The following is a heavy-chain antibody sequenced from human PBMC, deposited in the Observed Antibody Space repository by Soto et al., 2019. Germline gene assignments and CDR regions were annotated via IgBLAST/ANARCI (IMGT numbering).Heavy chain of an antibody. J-gene: IGHJ4*02. CDR2: IYYSGST. Sequence: PSETLSLTCTVSGGSISSYCWSWIRQPPGKGLEWIGYIYYSGSTNYNPSLKSRVTISVDTSKNQFSLKLSSVTAADTAVYYCARDGGTTAFDYWGQGTLVTVSS. CDR1: GGSISSYC. V-gene: IGHV4-59*01. CDR3: ARDGGTTAFDY. D-gene: IGHD4-17*01.